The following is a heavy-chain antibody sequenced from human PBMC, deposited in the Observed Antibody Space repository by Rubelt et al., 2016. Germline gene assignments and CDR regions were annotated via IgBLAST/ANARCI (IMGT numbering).Heavy chain of an antibody. V-gene: IGHV5-51*01. Sequence: EVQLVQSGAEVKKPGESLKISCKGSGYSFTSYWIGWVRQMPGRGLEWMGIIYPGDSDTRYSPASQGQVTISADKSISTAYLQGSRLKASDTAMYYCARRSSSSHYFDYWGQGTLVTVSS. J-gene: IGHJ4*02. CDR3: ARRSSSSHYFDY. CDR1: GYSFTSYW. CDR2: IYPGDSDT. D-gene: IGHD6-13*01.